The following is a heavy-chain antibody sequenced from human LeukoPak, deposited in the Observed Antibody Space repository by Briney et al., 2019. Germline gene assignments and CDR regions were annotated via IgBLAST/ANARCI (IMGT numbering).Heavy chain of an antibody. Sequence: PSETLSLTCAVSGGSLSSGGYSWSWIRQPPGKGLEWIGYIYHSGSTYYNPSLKSRVTISVDTSKNQFSLKLSSVTAADTAVYYCATLPRLRQQLVPAPPYYGMDVWGQGTTVTVSS. J-gene: IGHJ6*02. V-gene: IGHV4-30-2*01. CDR1: GGSLSSGGYS. CDR2: IYHSGST. CDR3: ATLPRLRQQLVPAPPYYGMDV. D-gene: IGHD6-13*01.